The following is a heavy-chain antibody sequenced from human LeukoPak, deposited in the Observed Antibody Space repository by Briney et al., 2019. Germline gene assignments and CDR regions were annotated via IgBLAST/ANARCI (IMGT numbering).Heavy chain of an antibody. D-gene: IGHD2-21*02. CDR1: GFLFGGHA. V-gene: IGHV3-21*01. J-gene: IGHJ4*02. Sequence: PGGSLRLSCAASGFLFGGHAMMWVRQAPGKGLECVSSISSHAAYINYADSVKGRFTISRDNDKNSLFLDMNSLRVDDTAVYFCARTAIRVDFFDSWGQGTLVTVSS. CDR3: ARTAIRVDFFDS. CDR2: ISSHAAYI.